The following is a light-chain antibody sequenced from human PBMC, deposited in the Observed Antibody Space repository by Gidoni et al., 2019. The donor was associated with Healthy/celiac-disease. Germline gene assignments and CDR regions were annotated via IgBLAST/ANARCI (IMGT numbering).Light chain of an antibody. Sequence: EIVLTQSPATLSLSPGERATLSCRASQSVSSYLAWYQQKPGQAPRLLIYDASNRATGIPVRCSGSGSGTDLTLNISSLEPEDFAVYYCQQRSNWPPWTFGQGTKVEIK. V-gene: IGKV3-11*01. CDR2: DAS. CDR3: QQRSNWPPWT. J-gene: IGKJ1*01. CDR1: QSVSSY.